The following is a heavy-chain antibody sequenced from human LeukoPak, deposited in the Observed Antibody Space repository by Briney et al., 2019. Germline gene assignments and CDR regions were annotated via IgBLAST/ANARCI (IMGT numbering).Heavy chain of an antibody. CDR3: ARRSSSWYGGWFDP. J-gene: IGHJ5*02. CDR2: IYYSGST. Sequence: SETLSLTCTVSGGSISSYYWSWIRQPPGKGLEWIGYIYYSGSTNYNPSLKSRVTISVDTSKNQLSLKLSSVTAADTAVYYCARRSSSWYGGWFDPWGQGTLVTVSS. V-gene: IGHV4-59*01. CDR1: GGSISSYY. D-gene: IGHD6-13*01.